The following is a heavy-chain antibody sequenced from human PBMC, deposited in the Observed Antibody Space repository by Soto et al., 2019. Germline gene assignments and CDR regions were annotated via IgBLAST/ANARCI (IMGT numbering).Heavy chain of an antibody. J-gene: IGHJ4*02. V-gene: IGHV4-4*02. CDR3: ARGANGNYDSSGYYYPNFDY. Sequence: PSETLSLTCAVSGGSISSSNWWSWVRQPPGKGLEWIGEIYHSGSTNYNPSLKSRVTISVDTSKNQFSLKLTSVTAADTAVYYCARGANGNYDSSGYYYPNFDYWGQGTLVTVSS. D-gene: IGHD3-22*01. CDR1: GGSISSSNW. CDR2: IYHSGST.